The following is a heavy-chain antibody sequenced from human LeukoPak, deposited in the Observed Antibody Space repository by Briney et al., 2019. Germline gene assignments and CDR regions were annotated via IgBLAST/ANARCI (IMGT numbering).Heavy chain of an antibody. J-gene: IGHJ6*02. CDR1: GFTFSSYS. D-gene: IGHD3-10*01. CDR2: ISSSSSYI. Sequence: PGGSLRLSCAASGFTFSSYSMNWVRQAPGKGLEWVSSISSSSSYIYYADSVKGRFTISRDNAKNSLYLQMNSLRAEDTAVYYCTTAETVSLLWFGELSRAADVWGQGTTVTVSS. V-gene: IGHV3-21*01. CDR3: TTAETVSLLWFGELSRAADV.